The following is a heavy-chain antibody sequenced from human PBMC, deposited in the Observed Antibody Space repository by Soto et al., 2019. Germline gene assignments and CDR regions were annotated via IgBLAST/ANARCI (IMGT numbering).Heavy chain of an antibody. V-gene: IGHV3-30*18. CDR1: GFTFSSYG. J-gene: IGHJ3*02. CDR3: AKGRAIWYYYDSSGRAAFDI. CDR2: ISYDGSNK. Sequence: QVQLVESGGGVVQPGRSLRLSCAASGFTFSSYGMHWVRQAPGKGLEWVAVISYDGSNKYYADSVKGRFTISRDNSKNTLYMQMNSLRAEDTAVYYCAKGRAIWYYYDSSGRAAFDIWGQGTMVTVSS. D-gene: IGHD3-22*01.